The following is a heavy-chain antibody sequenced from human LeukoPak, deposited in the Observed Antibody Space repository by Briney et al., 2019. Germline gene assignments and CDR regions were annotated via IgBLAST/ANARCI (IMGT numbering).Heavy chain of an antibody. CDR1: GFTFSSYT. J-gene: IGHJ4*02. CDR3: ARSASGVVVPAAMDY. CDR2: ISDNGGST. D-gene: IGHD2-2*01. Sequence: GGSLRLSCAASGFTFSSYTIHWVRQAPGKGLEYVSSISDNGGSTYYADSVKGRFTISRDNSKNTVYLQMSSLRAEDTALYYCARSASGVVVPAAMDYWGQGTLVTVSS. V-gene: IGHV3-64*02.